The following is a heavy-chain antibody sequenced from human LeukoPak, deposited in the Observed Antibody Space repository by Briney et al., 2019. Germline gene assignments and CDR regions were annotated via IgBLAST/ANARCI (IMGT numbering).Heavy chain of an antibody. CDR3: ARILRASYSSSWYADAFDI. CDR1: GFTFSSFW. J-gene: IGHJ3*02. D-gene: IGHD6-13*01. Sequence: GGSLRLSCVASGFTFSSFWMGWVRQAPGKGLEWVANMNRDGSEKNYIDSVKGRFTISRDNAKNSLYLQMNSLRAEDTAVYYCARILRASYSSSWYADAFDIWGQGTMVTVSS. CDR2: MNRDGSEK. V-gene: IGHV3-7*01.